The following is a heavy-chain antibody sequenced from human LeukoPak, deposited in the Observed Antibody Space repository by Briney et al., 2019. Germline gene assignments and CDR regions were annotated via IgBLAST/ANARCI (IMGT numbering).Heavy chain of an antibody. CDR3: ARPRTTESRVAFDI. D-gene: IGHD1-1*01. V-gene: IGHV5-51*01. Sequence: PGESLKISCKASGYDFLTYWIGWVCQKPGKGLEWVGYFYPGDSDTRYSPSFQGQVTLSADKSISTAYLQWNSLKASDTAIYYCARPRTTESRVAFDIWGQGTTVIVSS. J-gene: IGHJ3*02. CDR1: GYDFLTYW. CDR2: FYPGDSDT.